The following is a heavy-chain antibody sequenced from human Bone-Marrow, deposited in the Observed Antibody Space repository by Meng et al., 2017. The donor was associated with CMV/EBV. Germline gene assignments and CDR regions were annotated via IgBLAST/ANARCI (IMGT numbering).Heavy chain of an antibody. CDR3: AKEPGGSGWPRGGYFQH. D-gene: IGHD6-19*01. CDR2: IYSGGST. V-gene: IGHV3-66*01. Sequence: EVQLVESGGGLVQPGGSLRLSCAASGFTVSSNYMSWVRQAPGKGLEWVSVIYSGGSTYYADSVKGRFTISRDNSKNTLYLQMNSLRAEDTAVYYCAKEPGGSGWPRGGYFQHWGQGTLVTVSS. CDR1: GFTVSSNY. J-gene: IGHJ1*01.